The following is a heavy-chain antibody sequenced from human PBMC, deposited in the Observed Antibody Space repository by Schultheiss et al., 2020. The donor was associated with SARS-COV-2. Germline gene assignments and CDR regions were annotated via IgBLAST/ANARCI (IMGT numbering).Heavy chain of an antibody. D-gene: IGHD3-3*01. V-gene: IGHV3-30*07. Sequence: GESLKISCAASGFTFSSYAMHWVRQAPGKGLEWVALISSDGSKTYYADSVKGRFTISRDNAKNSLYLQMNSLRAEDTAVYYCTTEWYFDFWSGRDYWGQGTLVTVSS. CDR3: TTEWYFDFWSGRDY. J-gene: IGHJ4*02. CDR2: ISSDGSKT. CDR1: GFTFSSYA.